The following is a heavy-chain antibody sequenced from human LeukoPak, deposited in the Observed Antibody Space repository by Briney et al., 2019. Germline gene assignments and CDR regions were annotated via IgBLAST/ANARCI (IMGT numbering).Heavy chain of an antibody. CDR2: IIPISGTA. CDR1: WGTFSRYS. Sequence: ASVKVSCKASWGTFSRYSISWVRQAPGQGLEWMGGIIPISGTANYAQKFQGRVRITADESTSTAYMELSSLRSDDTAVPSCATCMYWDIAMCYRLYGMDVWGQGTTVTVSS. J-gene: IGHJ6*02. CDR3: ATCMYWDIAMCYRLYGMDV. D-gene: IGHD5-12*01. V-gene: IGHV1-69*01.